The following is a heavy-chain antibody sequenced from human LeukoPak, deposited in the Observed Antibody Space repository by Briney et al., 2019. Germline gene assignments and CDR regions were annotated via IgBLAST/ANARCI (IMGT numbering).Heavy chain of an antibody. V-gene: IGHV1-69*13. CDR2: IIPIYGTA. CDR3: AREYGSGSYY. CDR1: GGTFSSYA. J-gene: IGHJ4*02. Sequence: ASVKVSCKASGGTFSSYAISWVRQAPGQGLEWMGGIIPIYGTANYAQKFQGRVTITADESTSTAYMKLTSLRSEDTAVYYCAREYGSGSYYWGQGTLVTVSS. D-gene: IGHD3-10*01.